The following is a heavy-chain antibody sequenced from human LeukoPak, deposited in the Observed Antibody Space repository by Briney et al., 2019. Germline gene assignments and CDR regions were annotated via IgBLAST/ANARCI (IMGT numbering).Heavy chain of an antibody. D-gene: IGHD3-3*01. Sequence: SETLSLTCTVSGGSISSGGYFWTWIRQPPGKGLEWIGYMSQSGSTYYNPSLKSRVTISVDTSKSQFSLKLTSVTAADTAVYYCARDWSGPYYFDYWGQGTLVTVSS. CDR2: MSQSGST. J-gene: IGHJ4*01. V-gene: IGHV4-30-2*01. CDR3: ARDWSGPYYFDY. CDR1: GGSISSGGYF.